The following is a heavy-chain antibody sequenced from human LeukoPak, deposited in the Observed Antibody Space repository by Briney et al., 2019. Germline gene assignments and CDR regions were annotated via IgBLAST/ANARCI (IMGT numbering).Heavy chain of an antibody. CDR1: GGSISSGDYY. CDR2: IYYSGST. V-gene: IGHV4-30-4*01. J-gene: IGHJ3*02. CDR3: AIGYCSGGSCYRDAFDI. Sequence: SETLSLTCTVSGGSISSGDYYWSWIRQPPGKGLEWIGYIYYSGSTYYNPSLKSRVTISVGTSKNQFSLKLSSVTAADTAVYYCAIGYCSGGSCYRDAFDIWGQGTMVTVSS. D-gene: IGHD2-15*01.